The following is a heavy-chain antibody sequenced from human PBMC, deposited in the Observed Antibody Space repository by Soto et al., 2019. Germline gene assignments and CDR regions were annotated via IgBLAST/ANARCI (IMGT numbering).Heavy chain of an antibody. Sequence: QVQLQQWGAGLLKPSETLSLTCAVYGGSFSGYYWSWIRQPPGKGLEWIGEINHSGSTNYNPSLKSRVTISVDTSKNQFSLKLSSVTAAETAVYYCARHRHIGYCSGGSCSYYYYYGMDVWGQGTTVTVSS. D-gene: IGHD2-15*01. CDR2: INHSGST. V-gene: IGHV4-34*01. CDR3: ARHRHIGYCSGGSCSYYYYYGMDV. J-gene: IGHJ6*02. CDR1: GGSFSGYY.